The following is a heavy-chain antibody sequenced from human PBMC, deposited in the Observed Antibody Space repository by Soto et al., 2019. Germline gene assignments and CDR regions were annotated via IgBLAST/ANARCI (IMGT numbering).Heavy chain of an antibody. Sequence: QVQLVQSGAEVKKPGSSVKVSCKASGGTISRYSITWVRQAPGHGLEWIGRVIPIFGRPTYAQKFQRRVTITADESTSTAYMELSSLRSDDTAVYYCAREDRDRETGLVPAAIDGMDVWGQGTTVTVSS. J-gene: IGHJ6*02. D-gene: IGHD2-2*01. CDR2: VIPIFGRP. V-gene: IGHV1-69*08. CDR3: AREDRDRETGLVPAAIDGMDV. CDR1: GGTISRYS.